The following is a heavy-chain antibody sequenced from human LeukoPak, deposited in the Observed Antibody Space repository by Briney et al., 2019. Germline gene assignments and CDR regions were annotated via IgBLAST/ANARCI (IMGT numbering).Heavy chain of an antibody. CDR1: GDSITDYY. D-gene: IGHD6-19*01. J-gene: IGHJ4*02. V-gene: IGHV4-59*08. CDR3: ASPRIAVAGVYFDY. CDR2: IYYTGII. Sequence: PSETLSLTCNVSGDSITDYYWSWIRQPPGKGLEWIGCIYYTGIIRYDPSLKSRVTISVDTSKNQFSLKLSSVTAADTAVYYCASPRIAVAGVYFDYWGQGTLVTVSS.